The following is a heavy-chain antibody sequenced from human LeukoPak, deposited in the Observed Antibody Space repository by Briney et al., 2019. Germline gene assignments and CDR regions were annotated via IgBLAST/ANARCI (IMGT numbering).Heavy chain of an antibody. Sequence: SSETLSLTCTVSGGSISSYYWSWIRQPPGKGLEWIGYIYYSGSTNYNPSLKSRVTISVDTSKNQFSLKLSSVTAADTAVYYCAREYYRNYMDVWGKGTTVTVSS. V-gene: IGHV4-59*01. CDR2: IYYSGST. CDR1: GGSISSYY. J-gene: IGHJ6*03. CDR3: AREYYRNYMDV. D-gene: IGHD3-10*01.